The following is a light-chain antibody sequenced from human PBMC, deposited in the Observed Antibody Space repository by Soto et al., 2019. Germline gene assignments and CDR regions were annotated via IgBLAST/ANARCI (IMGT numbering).Light chain of an antibody. J-gene: IGLJ3*02. Sequence: QSVLTQPASVSGSPGQSITISCTGTSSDVGGYNYVSWYQQHPGKAPKLIIYEVSNRPPGVSNRFSGSKSGNTASLTISGLQAEDEADYYCSSYTTSSTWVFGGGTKLTVL. CDR3: SSYTTSSTWV. CDR2: EVS. CDR1: SSDVGGYNY. V-gene: IGLV2-14*01.